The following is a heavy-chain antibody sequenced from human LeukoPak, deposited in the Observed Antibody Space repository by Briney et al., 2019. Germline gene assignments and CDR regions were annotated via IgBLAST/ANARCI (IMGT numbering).Heavy chain of an antibody. J-gene: IGHJ6*02. V-gene: IGHV3-9*01. CDR1: GFTFDDYA. Sequence: GGSLRLSCAASGFTFDDYAMHWVRQAPGKGLEWVSGISWNSGSIGYADSVKGRFTISRGNAKNSLYLQMNSLRAEDTALYYCAKDIERISPNYYYYGMDVWGQGTTVTVSS. D-gene: IGHD1-1*01. CDR2: ISWNSGSI. CDR3: AKDIERISPNYYYYGMDV.